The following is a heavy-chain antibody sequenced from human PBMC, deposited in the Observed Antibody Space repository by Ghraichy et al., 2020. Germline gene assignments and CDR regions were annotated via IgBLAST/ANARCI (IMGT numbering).Heavy chain of an antibody. CDR2: ISYDGSNK. Sequence: GGSLRLSCAASGFTFSSYAMHWVRQAPGKGLEWVAVISYDGSNKYYADSVKGRFTISRDNSKNTLYLQMNSLRAEDTAVYYCARIGHPYYYDSSGYSPHWGQGTLVTVSS. V-gene: IGHV3-30*04. J-gene: IGHJ4*02. CDR1: GFTFSSYA. D-gene: IGHD3-22*01. CDR3: ARIGHPYYYDSSGYSPH.